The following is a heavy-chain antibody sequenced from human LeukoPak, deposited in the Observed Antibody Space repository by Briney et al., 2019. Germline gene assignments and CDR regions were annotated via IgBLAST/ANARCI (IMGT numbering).Heavy chain of an antibody. CDR3: AKGAMSVAGIFDY. CDR1: GFTFSSYA. J-gene: IGHJ4*02. CDR2: ISGSGGSA. D-gene: IGHD6-19*01. V-gene: IGHV3-23*01. Sequence: GGSLRLXCAASGFTFSSYAMSWVRQAPGKGLEWVSSISGSGGSAYYADSVKGRFTISRDNSKNTLYLQMNSLRAEDTAVYFCAKGAMSVAGIFDYWGQGTLVTVSS.